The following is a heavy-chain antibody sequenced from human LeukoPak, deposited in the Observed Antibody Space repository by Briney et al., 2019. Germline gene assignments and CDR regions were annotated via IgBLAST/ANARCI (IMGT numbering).Heavy chain of an antibody. D-gene: IGHD1-26*01. J-gene: IGHJ3*02. CDR3: ARDWHSGSYHDAFDI. Sequence: GGSLRLSCAASGFTFDDYGMSWVRQAPGKGLEWVSGINWNGGSTGYADSVKGRFTISRDNAKNSLYLQMNSLRAEDTALYYCARDWHSGSYHDAFDIWGQGTMVTVS. CDR2: INWNGGST. CDR1: GFTFDDYG. V-gene: IGHV3-20*04.